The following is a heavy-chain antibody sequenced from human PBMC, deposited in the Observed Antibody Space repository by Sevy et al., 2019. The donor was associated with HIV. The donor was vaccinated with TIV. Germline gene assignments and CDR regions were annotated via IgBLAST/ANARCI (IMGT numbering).Heavy chain of an antibody. CDR2: ISAYNGNT. V-gene: IGHV1-18*01. D-gene: IGHD3-16*02. Sequence: ASVKVSCKASGYTFTSYGISWVRQAPGQGLEWMGWISAYNGNTNYAQKLQGRVTMTTDTSTSTAYMELRSQRSDDTAVYYCARDSAYYDYVWGSYRYAKVNAFDIWGQGTMVTVSS. CDR3: ARDSAYYDYVWGSYRYAKVNAFDI. J-gene: IGHJ3*02. CDR1: GYTFTSYG.